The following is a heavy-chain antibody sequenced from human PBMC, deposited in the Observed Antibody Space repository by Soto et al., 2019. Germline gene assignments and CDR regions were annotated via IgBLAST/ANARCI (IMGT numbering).Heavy chain of an antibody. CDR3: ARGCGTGTSYYFDY. Sequence: SETLSLTCTVSGGSISSYYWSWIRQPPGKGLEWIGYIYYSGSTNYNPSLKSRVTISVNTSKNQFSLKLSSVTAADTAVYYCARGCGTGTSYYFDYWGQGTLVTVSS. D-gene: IGHD1-7*01. J-gene: IGHJ4*02. CDR2: IYYSGST. CDR1: GGSISSYY. V-gene: IGHV4-59*01.